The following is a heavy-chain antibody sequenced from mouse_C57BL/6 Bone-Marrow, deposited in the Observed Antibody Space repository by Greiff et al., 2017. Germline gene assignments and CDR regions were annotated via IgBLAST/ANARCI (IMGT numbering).Heavy chain of an antibody. CDR1: GYTFTSYW. J-gene: IGHJ2*01. CDR2: IHPTSGST. Sequence: QVQLQQSGAELVKPGASVKLSCKASGYTFTSYWMHWVKQRPGQGLEWIGMIHPTSGSTNYNEKFKSKATLTVDKSSSTAYMQLSSLTAEASAVYYCARDYYGSRRDYFDYWGQGTTLTVSS. V-gene: IGHV1-64*01. D-gene: IGHD1-1*01. CDR3: ARDYYGSRRDYFDY.